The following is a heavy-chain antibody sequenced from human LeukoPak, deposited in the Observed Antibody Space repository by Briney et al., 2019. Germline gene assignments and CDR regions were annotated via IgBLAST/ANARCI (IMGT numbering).Heavy chain of an antibody. CDR2: IYYSGST. CDR1: GGSISSSSYY. V-gene: IGHV4-39*01. D-gene: IGHD1-14*01. J-gene: IGHJ4*02. Sequence: SETLSLTCTLSGGSISSSSYYWGWLRQPPGKGLEWIGSIYYSGSTYYNPSLKSRVTISVHTSKNPFSLKLSSVTAADTAVYYCARHFGGSGDDYWGQGTLVTVSS. CDR3: ARHFGGSGDDY.